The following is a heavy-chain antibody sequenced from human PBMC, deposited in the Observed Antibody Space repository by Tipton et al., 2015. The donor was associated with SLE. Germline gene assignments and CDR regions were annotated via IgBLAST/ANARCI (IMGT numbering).Heavy chain of an antibody. CDR1: GASISTYY. J-gene: IGHJ5*02. D-gene: IGHD1-14*01. CDR2: IYYSGST. Sequence: TLSLTCTVSGASISTYYWNWIRQPPGKGLEWIGYIYYSGSTNYNPSLKSRVTISVDTSKNQFSLKLNSVTAADTAMYYCARDKGTTSWFDPWGQGTLVTVSS. CDR3: ARDKGTTSWFDP. V-gene: IGHV4-59*12.